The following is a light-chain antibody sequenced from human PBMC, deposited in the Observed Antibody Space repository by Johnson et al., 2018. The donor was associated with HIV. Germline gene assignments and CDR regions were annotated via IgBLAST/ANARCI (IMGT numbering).Light chain of an antibody. CDR3: ATWDRSLSAGGV. CDR2: ENN. Sequence: QSVLTQPPSVSAAPGQKVTISCSGSSSNIGNNYVSWYQQLPGTAPKLLIYENNKRPSGVPARFSGSKSGSSATLGITGLQPGDEADYYCATWDRSLSAGGVFGTGTKVTVL. CDR1: SSNIGNNY. V-gene: IGLV1-51*02. J-gene: IGLJ1*01.